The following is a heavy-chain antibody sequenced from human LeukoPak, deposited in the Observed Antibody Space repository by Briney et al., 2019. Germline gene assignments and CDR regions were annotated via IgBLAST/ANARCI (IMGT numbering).Heavy chain of an antibody. D-gene: IGHD2-21*01. V-gene: IGHV3-30*03. CDR1: GFTFSSYG. CDR2: ISYDGSNK. J-gene: IGHJ4*02. Sequence: PGGSLRLSCAASGFTFSSYGMHWVRQAPGKGLEWVAVISYDGSNKYYADSVKGRFTISRDNAKNTPYLQMNSLRAEDTAVYYCASTYSHPSPPDYWGQGTLVTVSS. CDR3: ASTYSHPSPPDY.